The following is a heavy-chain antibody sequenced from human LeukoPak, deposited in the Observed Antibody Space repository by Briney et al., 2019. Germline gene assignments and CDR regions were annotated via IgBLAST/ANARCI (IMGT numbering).Heavy chain of an antibody. Sequence: SETLSLTCTVSGGSVRSYYWGWIRQPPGKQLEWIGYSYYTGSTNYNPSLQSRVTISVEKSKNQFSLSLNSVTAADTGVYYCARPGRRRPDPYYYYLDVWGKGTMVTVSS. D-gene: IGHD1-14*01. CDR3: ARPGRRRPDPYYYYLDV. J-gene: IGHJ6*03. CDR1: GGSVRSYY. V-gene: IGHV4-59*02. CDR2: SYYTGST.